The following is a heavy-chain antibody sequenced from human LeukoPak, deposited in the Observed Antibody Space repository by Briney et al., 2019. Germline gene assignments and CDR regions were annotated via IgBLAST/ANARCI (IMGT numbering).Heavy chain of an antibody. CDR3: ARHDYGDYHPYYYGMDV. D-gene: IGHD4-17*01. CDR1: GGSISSYY. J-gene: IGHJ6*02. Sequence: KSSETLSLTCTVSGGSISSYYWSWIRQPPGKGLEWIGYIYYSGSTNYNPSLKSRVTISVDTSKNQFSLKLSSVTAADTAVYYCARHDYGDYHPYYYGMDVWGQGTTVTVSS. CDR2: IYYSGST. V-gene: IGHV4-59*08.